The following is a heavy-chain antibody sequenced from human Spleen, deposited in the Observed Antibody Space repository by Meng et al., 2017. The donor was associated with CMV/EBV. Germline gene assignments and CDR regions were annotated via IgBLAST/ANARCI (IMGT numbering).Heavy chain of an antibody. CDR2: IYHSGST. J-gene: IGHJ6*02. Sequence: SETLSLTCSVSGYSISSGYYWGWIRQPPGKGLEWIGSIYHSGSTYYNPSLKSRVTISVDTSKNQFSLKLSSVTAADTAVYYCAREYYYYGMDVWGQGTTVTVSS. V-gene: IGHV4-38-2*02. CDR3: AREYYYYGMDV. CDR1: GYSISSGYY.